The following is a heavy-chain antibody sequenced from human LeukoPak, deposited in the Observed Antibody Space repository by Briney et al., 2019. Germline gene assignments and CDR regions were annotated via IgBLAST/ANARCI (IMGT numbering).Heavy chain of an antibody. CDR1: GFTFSSYV. D-gene: IGHD6-6*01. CDR2: ISGSGGST. V-gene: IGHV3-23*01. J-gene: IGHJ4*02. CDR3: ARDSSHYLGSSDY. Sequence: PGGSLRLSCAASGFTFSSYVMSWVRQAPGKGLEWVSAISGSGGSTYYADSVKGRFTISRDNIKNTLNLQMNSLRAEDTAIYYCARDSSHYLGSSDYWGQGTLVTVSS.